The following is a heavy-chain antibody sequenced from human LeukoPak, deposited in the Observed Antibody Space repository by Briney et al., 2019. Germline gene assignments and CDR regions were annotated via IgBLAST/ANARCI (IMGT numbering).Heavy chain of an antibody. CDR3: TTLWAPSRQLLSLAYYYYYGMDV. CDR1: GFTFTSYS. D-gene: IGHD2-2*01. Sequence: GGSLRLSCAASGFTFTSYSMNWVRQAPGKGLEWVGRIKSQTDGGTTDYDAPVKGRFTISRDDSKNTLYLQMTSLKPEHTAVYYCTTLWAPSRQLLSLAYYYYYGMDVWGQGTTVTVSS. CDR2: IKSQTDGGTT. J-gene: IGHJ6*02. V-gene: IGHV3-15*01.